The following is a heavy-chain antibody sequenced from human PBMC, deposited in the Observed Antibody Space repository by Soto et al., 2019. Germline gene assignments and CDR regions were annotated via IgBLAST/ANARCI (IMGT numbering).Heavy chain of an antibody. CDR3: AQKNCTSSCPIDY. Sequence: GGSLRLSCAASGFTFSNNAITWVRQAPGKGLEWVSSITATGGAIYYADSVKGRFTISRDNSKNTLSLQMNSLRAEDTAVYYCAQKNCTSSCPIDYWGQGTLVTVSS. CDR2: ITATGGAI. D-gene: IGHD2-2*01. J-gene: IGHJ4*02. V-gene: IGHV3-23*01. CDR1: GFTFSNNA.